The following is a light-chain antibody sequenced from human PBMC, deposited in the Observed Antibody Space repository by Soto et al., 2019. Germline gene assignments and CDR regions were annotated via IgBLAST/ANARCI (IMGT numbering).Light chain of an antibody. J-gene: IGKJ4*01. Sequence: EIVLAQSPATLSLSPGERATLSCRASQSVSSYLAWYQQKPGQAPRLLIYDASNRATGIPARFSGSGSVTDFTLTICSLEPEDSAVYYCQQRSIWPPLTFGGGTKVEIK. CDR1: QSVSSY. CDR2: DAS. CDR3: QQRSIWPPLT. V-gene: IGKV3-11*01.